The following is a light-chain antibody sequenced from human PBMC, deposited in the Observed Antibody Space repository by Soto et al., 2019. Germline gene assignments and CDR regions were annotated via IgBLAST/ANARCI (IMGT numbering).Light chain of an antibody. CDR3: QQYGSTPPTT. V-gene: IGKV3-20*01. CDR1: QYVPSNF. Sequence: VLTQSPGGLSLSPGQSATLSCKTSQYVPSNFLAWYQQRPGQAPRLLIYGASIRATGVPDRFSGSGSGTDFTLTIGRLEPEDFAVYFCQQYGSTPPTTFGQGTRLDFK. J-gene: IGKJ5*01. CDR2: GAS.